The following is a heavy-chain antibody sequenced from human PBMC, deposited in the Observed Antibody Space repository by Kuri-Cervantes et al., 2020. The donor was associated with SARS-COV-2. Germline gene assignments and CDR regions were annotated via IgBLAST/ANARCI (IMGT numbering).Heavy chain of an antibody. CDR1: GFTFSSYA. D-gene: IGHD4-11*01. CDR2: ISYDGSNK. Sequence: GESLKISCAASGFTFSSYAMHWVRQAPGKGLEWVTVISYDGSNKYYADSVKGRFTISRDNSKNTLYLQMNSLRAEDTAVYYCARDQDDYSNYHAFDIWGQGTTVT. V-gene: IGHV3-30*04. J-gene: IGHJ3*02. CDR3: ARDQDDYSNYHAFDI.